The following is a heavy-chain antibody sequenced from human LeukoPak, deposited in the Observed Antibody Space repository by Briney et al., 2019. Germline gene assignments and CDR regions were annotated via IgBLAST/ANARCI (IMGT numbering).Heavy chain of an antibody. Sequence: GGSLRLSCAASRFTFSSYSMNWVGQAPGKGLEWVSSISSSSSYIYYADSVKGRFTISRDNAKNSLYLQMNSLRAEDTAVYYCAREGSRDHAFDIWGQGTMVTASS. CDR2: ISSSSSYI. D-gene: IGHD2-2*01. V-gene: IGHV3-21*01. CDR1: RFTFSSYS. CDR3: AREGSRDHAFDI. J-gene: IGHJ3*02.